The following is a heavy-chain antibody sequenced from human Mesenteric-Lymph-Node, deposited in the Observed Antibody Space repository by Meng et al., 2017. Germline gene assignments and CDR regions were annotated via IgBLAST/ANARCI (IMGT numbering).Heavy chain of an antibody. V-gene: IGHV4-59*01. CDR3: ARVISEMGLSGYCFDD. CDR1: GGSISSFQ. D-gene: IGHD6-25*01. J-gene: IGHJ4*02. Sequence: ESLKISCIVSGGSISSFQWTWIRQPPGKGLEWIGYIHSSGSATYNPSLKSRVTISLDTSRNQFSLRLNSVTAADTAVYYCARVISEMGLSGYCFDDWGQGTLVTVSS. CDR2: IHSSGSA.